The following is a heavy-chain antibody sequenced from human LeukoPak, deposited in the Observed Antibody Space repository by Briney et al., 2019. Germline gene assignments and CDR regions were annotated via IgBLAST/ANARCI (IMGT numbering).Heavy chain of an antibody. CDR3: ARQDLAVADRFDY. D-gene: IGHD6-19*01. CDR1: GGSISSSSYY. CDR2: IYYSGST. Sequence: PSETLSLTCTVSGGSISSSSYYWGWIRQPPGKGLEWIGSIYYSGSTYYNPSLKSRVTISVDTSKNQFSLKLSSVTAADTAVYYCARQDLAVADRFDYWGQGTLVTVSS. J-gene: IGHJ4*02. V-gene: IGHV4-39*01.